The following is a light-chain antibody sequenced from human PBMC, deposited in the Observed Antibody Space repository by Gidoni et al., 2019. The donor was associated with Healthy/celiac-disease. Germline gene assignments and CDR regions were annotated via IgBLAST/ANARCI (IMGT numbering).Light chain of an antibody. Sequence: DIQLIQSPFFLSASVGDRVTITCRASQGISSHLAWYQQKPGEAPSRFSGSGSETEFTLTISSLQPEDFATYYCQQLNSYPLTFGPGTKVDIK. V-gene: IGKV1-9*01. J-gene: IGKJ3*01. CDR1: QGISSH. CDR3: QQLNSYPLT.